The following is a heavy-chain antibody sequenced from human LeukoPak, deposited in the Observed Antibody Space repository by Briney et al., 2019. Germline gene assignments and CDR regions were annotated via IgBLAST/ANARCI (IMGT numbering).Heavy chain of an antibody. J-gene: IGHJ6*02. D-gene: IGHD1-1*01. CDR3: ARDGSGTTSYNYYYGMDV. CDR2: ISSSSSTI. CDR1: GFTLRSYS. Sequence: PGGSLLLSCAASGFTLRSYSMNWVRQAPGKGLEWVSYISSSSSTIYYADSVKGRFTISRDNAKNSLYLQMNSLRAEDTAVYYCARDGSGTTSYNYYYGMDVWGQGTTVTVSS. V-gene: IGHV3-48*01.